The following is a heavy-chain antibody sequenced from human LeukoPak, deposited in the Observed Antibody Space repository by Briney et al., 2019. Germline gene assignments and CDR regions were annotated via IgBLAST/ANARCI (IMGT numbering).Heavy chain of an antibody. CDR1: GDSISSSY. J-gene: IGHJ4*02. D-gene: IGHD6-13*01. V-gene: IGHV4-34*01. Sequence: PSETLSLTCTVSGDSISSSYWSWIRQPPGKGLEWIGEIDHSRRTNSNPSLKSRVTISIDMSKNQFSLRLSSVTAADTAVYYCARKSIVTAGRKPYDYWDQGTLVTVSP. CDR2: IDHSRRT. CDR3: ARKSIVTAGRKPYDY.